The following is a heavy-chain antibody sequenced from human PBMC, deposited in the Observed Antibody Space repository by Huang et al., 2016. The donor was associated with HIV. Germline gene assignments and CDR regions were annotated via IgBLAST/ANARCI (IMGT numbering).Heavy chain of an antibody. CDR3: VRDQGRLAVGSIDNWFDP. CDR1: GDSVSSHY. Sequence: QVRLQESGPGLVKPSETLSLSCTVSGDSVSSHYWGWIRHPPGKGLEWIGTVYDSGTTKYNPRLKSRITISVDTSKNGFSLNITSVSAADTAMYFCVRDQGRLAVGSIDNWFDPWGQGALVTVSS. V-gene: IGHV4-59*02. J-gene: IGHJ5*02. CDR2: VYDSGTT. D-gene: IGHD6-19*01.